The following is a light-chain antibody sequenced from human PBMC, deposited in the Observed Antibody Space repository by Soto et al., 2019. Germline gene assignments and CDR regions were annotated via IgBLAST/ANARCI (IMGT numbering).Light chain of an antibody. CDR1: SSDVGGYNY. J-gene: IGLJ1*01. CDR3: CSHAGSDTYV. V-gene: IGLV2-11*01. Sequence: QSVLTQPRSVSGSPGRSLTISCTGTSSDVGGYNYVSWYQQYPGKVPKLMIYDVTKRPSGVPDRFSGSKSGNTASLTISGLQAEDEADYYCCSHAGSDTYVFGTGTKVTVL. CDR2: DVT.